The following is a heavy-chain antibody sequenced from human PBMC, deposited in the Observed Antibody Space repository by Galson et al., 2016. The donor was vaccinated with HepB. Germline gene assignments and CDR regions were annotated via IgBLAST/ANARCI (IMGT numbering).Heavy chain of an antibody. CDR2: IKQDGSEK. CDR3: ARDGRYFDWLSSPIFDS. D-gene: IGHD3-9*01. Sequence: SLRLSCAASGFTFNSYWMNWVRQAPGKGLEWVANIKQDGSEKYYLDSVRGRFTISRDNAKNSLYLTMNSLRAEDTAVYYCARDGRYFDWLSSPIFDSWGQGTLVTVSS. J-gene: IGHJ4*02. V-gene: IGHV3-7*03. CDR1: GFTFNSYW.